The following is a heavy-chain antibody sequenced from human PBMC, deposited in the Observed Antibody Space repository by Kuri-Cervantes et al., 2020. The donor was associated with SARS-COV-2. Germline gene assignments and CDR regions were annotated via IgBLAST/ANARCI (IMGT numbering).Heavy chain of an antibody. Sequence: GESLKISCAASGFTFSSYWMSWVRQAPGKGLEWVANIDQDGSEQYYVDSVKGRFSISRDNAKNTLYPQMNSLRAEDTAVYYCAPISSGRYCGVGTCSGDYWGQGTLVTVSS. J-gene: IGHJ4*02. D-gene: IGHD2-15*01. CDR2: IDQDGSEQ. V-gene: IGHV3-7*03. CDR1: GFTFSSYW. CDR3: APISSGRYCGVGTCSGDY.